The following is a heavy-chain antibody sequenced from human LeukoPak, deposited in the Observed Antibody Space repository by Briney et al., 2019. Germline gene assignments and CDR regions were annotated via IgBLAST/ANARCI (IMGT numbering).Heavy chain of an antibody. CDR1: GFTFSSYG. CDR2: IRYDGSNK. Sequence: GGSLRLSCAASGFTFSSYGMHWVRQAPGKGLEWVAFIRYDGSNKYYADSVKGRFTISRDNSKNTLYLQMNSLRAEDTAVYYCANWGTPGYGGNPEGLFDYWGQGTLVTVSS. J-gene: IGHJ4*02. CDR3: ANWGTPGYGGNPEGLFDY. D-gene: IGHD4-23*01. V-gene: IGHV3-30*02.